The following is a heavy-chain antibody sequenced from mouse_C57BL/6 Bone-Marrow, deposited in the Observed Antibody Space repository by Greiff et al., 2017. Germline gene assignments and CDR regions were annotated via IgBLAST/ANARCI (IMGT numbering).Heavy chain of an antibody. CDR1: GFTFSSYG. CDR2: ISSGGSYT. V-gene: IGHV5-6*01. CDR3: ARHGYDYAWFAY. D-gene: IGHD2-4*01. J-gene: IGHJ3*01. Sequence: EVHLVESGGDLVKPEGSLKLSCAASGFTFSSYGMSWVRQTPDKRLEWVATISSGGSYTYYPDSVKGRFTISRENAKNTLYLQMSRLKSEDTAMYYCARHGYDYAWFAYWGQGTLGTVSA.